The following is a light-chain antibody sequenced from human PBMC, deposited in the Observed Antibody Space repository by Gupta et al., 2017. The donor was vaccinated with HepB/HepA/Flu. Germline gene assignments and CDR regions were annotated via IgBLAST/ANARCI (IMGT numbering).Light chain of an antibody. Sequence: SYELTQPPSVPVSPGRTASIPCSGDKLGDKYTPWYQQKPGQSPVLVIYQDNKRPSGIPERFSGSNSGNTATLTISGTQATDEADYYCQAWDSTTVVFGGGTKLTVL. V-gene: IGLV3-1*01. CDR3: QAWDSTTVV. CDR1: KLGDKY. CDR2: QDN. J-gene: IGLJ2*01.